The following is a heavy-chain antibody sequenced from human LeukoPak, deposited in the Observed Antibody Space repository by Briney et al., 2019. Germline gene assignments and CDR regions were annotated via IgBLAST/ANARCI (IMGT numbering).Heavy chain of an antibody. J-gene: IGHJ4*02. V-gene: IGHV1-18*01. Sequence: GASVKVSCKASGGTFSSYAISWVRQAPGQGLEWMGWTSGYNAKTNYAQKFQGRVTMTIDTSTSTVYMELRSLRSDDTAVYYCARPRVAGSLDYWGQGTLVTVSS. CDR1: GGTFSSYA. D-gene: IGHD6-19*01. CDR2: TSGYNAKT. CDR3: ARPRVAGSLDY.